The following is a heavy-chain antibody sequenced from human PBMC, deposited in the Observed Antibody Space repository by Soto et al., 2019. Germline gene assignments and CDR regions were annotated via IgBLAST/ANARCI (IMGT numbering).Heavy chain of an antibody. D-gene: IGHD2-2*01. CDR2: MYSGATK. V-gene: IGHV4-39*01. CDR3: GRQPGHCDRTTCFGYYTVDV. J-gene: IGHJ6*02. Sequence: QLQLQESGPRLVKPSETLSLTCSVSGGSISSSTNSWGWIRQPPGKGLEWIGTMYSGATKHYNPSVEGRVAISADTPDNQLSLRLSSVTAADTAVYYCGRQPGHCDRTTCFGYYTVDVWGQGTTVTVS. CDR1: GGSISSSTNS.